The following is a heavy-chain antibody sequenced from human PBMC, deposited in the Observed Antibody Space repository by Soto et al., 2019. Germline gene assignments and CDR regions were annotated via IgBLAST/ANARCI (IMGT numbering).Heavy chain of an antibody. V-gene: IGHV4-34*01. J-gene: IGHJ5*02. D-gene: IGHD3-10*01. CDR3: ARRSRWYYYGTASYYNLWLDP. CDR1: GGSFSGYY. CDR2: INHSGRT. Sequence: PSETLSLTCAVYGGSFSGYYWSWIRQPPGKGLEWIGEINHSGRTYYNPSLKSRVTISVDTSKNQFSLKLRSVTAADTAVYYCARRSRWYYYGTASYYNLWLDPWGQGTLVTVSS.